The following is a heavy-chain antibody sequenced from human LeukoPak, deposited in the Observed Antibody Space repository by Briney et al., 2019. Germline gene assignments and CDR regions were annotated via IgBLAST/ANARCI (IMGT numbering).Heavy chain of an antibody. V-gene: IGHV1-2*02. CDR1: GYTFTGYY. D-gene: IGHD2-2*01. CDR3: ARERLGYCSSTSCYEFDP. Sequence: ASVKVSCKASGYTFTGYYMQWVRQAPGQGLEWMGWINPNSGGTNYAQKFQGRVTMTRDTSISTAYMELSRLRSDDTAVYYCARERLGYCSSTSCYEFDPWGQGTLVTVSS. CDR2: INPNSGGT. J-gene: IGHJ5*02.